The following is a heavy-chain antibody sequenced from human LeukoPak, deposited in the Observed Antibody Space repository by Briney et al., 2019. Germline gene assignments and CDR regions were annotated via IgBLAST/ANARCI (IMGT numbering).Heavy chain of an antibody. CDR2: TYYRSKWYN. CDR1: GDSVSSNSAA. V-gene: IGHV6-1*01. Sequence: SQTLSLTCAISGDSVSSNSAAWNWIRQSPSRGHEWLGRTYYRSKWYNDYAVSVKSRITINLDTSKNQFSLQLNSVTPEDTAVYYCARFRDSGSYWGFDYWGQGTLVTVSS. J-gene: IGHJ4*02. CDR3: ARFRDSGSYWGFDY. D-gene: IGHD1-26*01.